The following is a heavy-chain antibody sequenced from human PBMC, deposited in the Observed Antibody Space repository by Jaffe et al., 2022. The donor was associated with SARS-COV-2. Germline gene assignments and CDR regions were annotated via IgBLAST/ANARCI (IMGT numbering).Heavy chain of an antibody. J-gene: IGHJ4*02. V-gene: IGHV2-5*02. Sequence: QITLKESGPTLVKPTQTLTLTCTFSGFSLSTSGVGVGWIRQPPGKALEWLALIYWDDDKRYSPSLKSRLTITKDTSKNQVVLTMTNMDPVDTATYYCAHSYLHYDFWSDPSGGFDYWGQGTLVTVSS. D-gene: IGHD3-3*01. CDR3: AHSYLHYDFWSDPSGGFDY. CDR2: IYWDDDK. CDR1: GFSLSTSGVG.